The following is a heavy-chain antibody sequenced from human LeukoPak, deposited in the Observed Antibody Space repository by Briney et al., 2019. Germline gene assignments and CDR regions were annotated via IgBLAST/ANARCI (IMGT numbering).Heavy chain of an antibody. Sequence: KPSETLSLTCTVSGGSISGSTYHWGWIRQPPGKRLEWIGSIYISGSTYYNPSPKSRVTISVDTSKNQFSLRLSSVTAADTAVYYCARLGDTQFDYWGQGTLVTVSS. CDR2: IYISGST. CDR3: ARLGDTQFDY. CDR1: GGSISGSTYH. D-gene: IGHD3-16*01. J-gene: IGHJ4*02. V-gene: IGHV4-39*01.